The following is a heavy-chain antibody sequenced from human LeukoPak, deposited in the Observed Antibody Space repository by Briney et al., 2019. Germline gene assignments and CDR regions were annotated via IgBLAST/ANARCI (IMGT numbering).Heavy chain of an antibody. CDR3: AREGSIVPHQDLDC. D-gene: IGHD2-21*01. CDR2: INSRGNDK. V-gene: IGHV3-21*01. CDR1: GFTFRSYS. J-gene: IGHJ4*02. Sequence: PGGSLRLSCAASGFTFRSYSMNWVRQDPGTGLEWVSSINSRGNDKYYAESVKGRFTISRDNAKNSLYLQMNNLRVEDTAVYYCAREGSIVPHQDLDCWGQGSLVTVSS.